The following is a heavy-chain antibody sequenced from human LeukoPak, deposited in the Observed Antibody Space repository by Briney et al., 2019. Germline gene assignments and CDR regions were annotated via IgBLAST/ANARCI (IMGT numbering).Heavy chain of an antibody. CDR3: AGDLELERNRWNYFES. CDR2: MHYSGDS. Sequence: ASETLSLTCTVSGNSISSFFWSWIRQPPGKGLKWIGSMHYSGDSKYNPSLRSRVSLSIDTSKQQFSLRLSSVTAADTAVYYCAGDLELERNRWNYFESWGQGALVTVSS. J-gene: IGHJ4*02. D-gene: IGHD1-1*01. CDR1: GNSISSFF. V-gene: IGHV4-59*01.